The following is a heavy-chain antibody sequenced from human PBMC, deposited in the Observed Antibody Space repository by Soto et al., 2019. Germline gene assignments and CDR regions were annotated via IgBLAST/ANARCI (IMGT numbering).Heavy chain of an antibody. V-gene: IGHV3-21*01. CDR1: GFTFSSYS. D-gene: IGHD2-21*02. CDR3: AREETAWPLAYGLDV. J-gene: IGHJ6*02. CDR2: ISSSSSYI. Sequence: GGSLRLSCAASGFTFSSYSMNWVRQAPGKGLEWVSSISSSSSYIYYADSVKGRFTISRDNAKNSLSLQMNSLRVEDTAVYYCAREETAWPLAYGLDVWGQGTAVTVSS.